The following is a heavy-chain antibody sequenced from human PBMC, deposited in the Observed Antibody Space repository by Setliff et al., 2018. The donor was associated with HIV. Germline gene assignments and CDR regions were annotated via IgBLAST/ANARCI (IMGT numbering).Heavy chain of an antibody. CDR2: ISYDGSKK. V-gene: IGHV3-30*04. Sequence: GESLKISCSASGFSFSKYAMHWVRQAPGKGLEWVALISYDGSKKYDADFVKGRFTLSRDNFRNTLYLQMNSLRPEDTAVYYCARDCRVGWVFTYGMDVWGQGTLVTVSS. D-gene: IGHD6-13*01. J-gene: IGHJ6*02. CDR3: ARDCRVGWVFTYGMDV. CDR1: GFSFSKYA.